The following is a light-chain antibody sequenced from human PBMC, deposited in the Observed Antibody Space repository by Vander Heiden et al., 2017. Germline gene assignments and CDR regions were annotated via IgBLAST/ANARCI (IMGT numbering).Light chain of an antibody. CDR3: TQYLQTHT. CDR1: QSLLHSNGYNY. J-gene: IGKJ4*01. CDR2: WGS. Sequence: DIVMTQSPLSLPVTPGEPASISCRSSQSLLHSNGYNYLDWYLQKPGQSPQLLIYWGSKRAYGVPDRFSGSGSGTDFTLKSSRVEAEDVGVYYGTQYLQTHTFGGGTKVEIK. V-gene: IGKV2-28*01.